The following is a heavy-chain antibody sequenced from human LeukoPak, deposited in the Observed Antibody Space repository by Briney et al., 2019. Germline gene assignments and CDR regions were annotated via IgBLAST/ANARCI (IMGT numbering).Heavy chain of an antibody. CDR3: ARDSGNHYDQLDC. D-gene: IGHD1-26*01. CDR1: GFTFSSSA. J-gene: IGHJ4*02. V-gene: IGHV3-23*01. CDR2: ISNNGGYT. Sequence: GGSLRLSCAASGFTFSSSAMSWVRQAPGKGLEWVSAISNNGGYTYYADSVQGRFTISRDNSKSTLCLQMNSLRAEDTATYYCARDSGNHYDQLDCWGQGTLVTVSS.